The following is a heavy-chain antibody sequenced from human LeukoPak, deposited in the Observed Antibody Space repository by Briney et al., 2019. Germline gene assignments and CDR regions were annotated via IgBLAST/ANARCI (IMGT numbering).Heavy chain of an antibody. CDR2: IWSDGSNK. D-gene: IGHD6-19*01. CDR3: ARDRYTSGWYYLDY. J-gene: IGHJ4*02. V-gene: IGHV3-33*01. CDR1: GFTFSTYG. Sequence: GGSLRLSCAASGFTFSTYGMHWVRQARGKGLEWVAVIWSDGSNKYYADSVKGRFTISRDNSKNTLYLQMNSLRAEDTAVYYCARDRYTSGWYYLDYWGQGTLVTVSS.